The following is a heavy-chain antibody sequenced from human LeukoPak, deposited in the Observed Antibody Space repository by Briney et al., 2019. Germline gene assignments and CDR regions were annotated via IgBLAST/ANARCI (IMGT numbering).Heavy chain of an antibody. V-gene: IGHV2-5*02. D-gene: IGHD3-10*01. CDR3: AHTSGSGRQFDY. Sequence: SGPTLVKPTQTLTLTCTFSGFSLSTIGVGVGWIRQPPGEALEWLALIYWDDDQRYSPSLKTRLTITKDTSKNQVVLTMTNMDPVDTATYYCAHTSGSGRQFDYWGQGTLVTVSS. CDR1: GFSLSTIGVG. J-gene: IGHJ4*02. CDR2: IYWDDDQ.